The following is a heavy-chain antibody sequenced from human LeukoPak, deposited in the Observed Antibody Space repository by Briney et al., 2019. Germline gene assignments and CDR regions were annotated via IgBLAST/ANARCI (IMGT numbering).Heavy chain of an antibody. J-gene: IGHJ4*02. D-gene: IGHD3-22*01. Sequence: SETLSLTCTVSGGSISRSSYHWGWIRQPPGKGLEWIGSIYYSGSTYYNPSLRSRVTISVDTSKNQFSLKLSSVTAADTAVYYCARHRIYDSRSYYVDYWGQGTLVTVSS. V-gene: IGHV4-39*01. CDR1: GGSISRSSYH. CDR3: ARHRIYDSRSYYVDY. CDR2: IYYSGST.